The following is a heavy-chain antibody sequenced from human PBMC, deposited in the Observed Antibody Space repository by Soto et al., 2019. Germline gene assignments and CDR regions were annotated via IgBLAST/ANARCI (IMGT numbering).Heavy chain of an antibody. V-gene: IGHV2-70*01. J-gene: IGHJ5*02. CDR3: ARAPYYYDSSGYSSWFDP. CDR1: GFSLSTSGMC. CDR2: IDWDDGK. D-gene: IGHD3-22*01. Sequence: ASGPTLVNPTQTLTLTCTFSGFSLSTSGMCVSWIRQPPGKALEWLALIDWDDGKYYSTSLKTRLTISKDTSKNQVVLTMTNMDPVDTATYYCARAPYYYDSSGYSSWFDPWGQGTLVTVS.